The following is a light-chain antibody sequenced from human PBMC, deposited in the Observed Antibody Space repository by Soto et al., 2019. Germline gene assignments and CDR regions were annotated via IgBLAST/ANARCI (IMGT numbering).Light chain of an antibody. CDR3: QQANSFPIT. Sequence: DIQMTQSPSSLSSSVSERFTITCRASQSISSYLNWYQQKPGKSPKLLIYAASILQSGVPSRFSGSGSGTDFTLTISSLQPEDFATYYCQQANSFPITFGQGTRLEI. J-gene: IGKJ5*01. CDR2: AAS. V-gene: IGKV1-39*01. CDR1: QSISSY.